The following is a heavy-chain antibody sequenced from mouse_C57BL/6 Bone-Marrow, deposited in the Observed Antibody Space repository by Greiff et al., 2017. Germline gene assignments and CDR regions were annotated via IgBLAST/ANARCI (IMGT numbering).Heavy chain of an antibody. CDR3: ARDYDYDYYAMDY. D-gene: IGHD2-4*01. Sequence: DVQLQESGPGLVKPSQSLSLTCSVTGYSITSGYYWNWIRQFPGNKLEWMGYISYDGSNNYNPSLKNRISIPRDTSKNQFFLKLNSVTTEDTSTYYCARDYDYDYYAMDYWGQGTSVTVSS. V-gene: IGHV3-6*01. CDR1: GYSITSGYY. J-gene: IGHJ4*01. CDR2: ISYDGSN.